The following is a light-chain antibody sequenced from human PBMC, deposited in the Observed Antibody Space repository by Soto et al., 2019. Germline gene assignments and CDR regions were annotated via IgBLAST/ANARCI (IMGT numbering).Light chain of an antibody. J-gene: IGLJ1*01. Sequence: QSALTQPPSVSGSPGQSVTISCTGTSSDVGSYNRVSWYQQPPGTAPKLMIYEVSNRPSGVPDRFSGSKSGNTASLTISGLQPEDEADYYCSSYTRSITFVFGTGTKVTVL. CDR3: SSYTRSITFV. V-gene: IGLV2-18*02. CDR2: EVS. CDR1: SSDVGSYNR.